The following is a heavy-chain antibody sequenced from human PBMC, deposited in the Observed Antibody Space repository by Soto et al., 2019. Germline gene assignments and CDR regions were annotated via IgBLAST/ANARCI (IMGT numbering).Heavy chain of an antibody. V-gene: IGHV1-46*03. Sequence: ASVKVSCKAFGYSFISHYMHWVRQAPGQGLEWMGTIHPEGINTAYAQKFQGRVTMTSDTSTSTVYMELTSLTSEDTAVYYCARDTSWNDLGWWFDPWGQGTLVTVSS. J-gene: IGHJ5*02. D-gene: IGHD1-1*01. CDR1: GYSFISHY. CDR3: ARDTSWNDLGWWFDP. CDR2: IHPEGINT.